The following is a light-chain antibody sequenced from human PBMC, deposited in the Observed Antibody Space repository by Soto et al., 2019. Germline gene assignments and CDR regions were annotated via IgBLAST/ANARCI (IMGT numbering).Light chain of an antibody. CDR1: SSDVGGYNY. Sequence: QSVLTQPRSVSGSPGQSVTISCTGTSSDVGGYNYVSWYQQHPGKAPKLMIYDVSKRPSGVPDRFSGSKSGNTASLTISVLQAEDEADYYCCSYAGSYTRAVFGGGTQLTVL. CDR2: DVS. J-gene: IGLJ7*01. V-gene: IGLV2-11*01. CDR3: CSYAGSYTRAV.